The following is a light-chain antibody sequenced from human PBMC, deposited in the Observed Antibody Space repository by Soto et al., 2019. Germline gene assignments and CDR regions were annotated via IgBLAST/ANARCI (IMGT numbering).Light chain of an antibody. CDR3: QQFSSYPLT. V-gene: IGKV3-20*01. J-gene: IGKJ4*01. CDR2: GAS. CDR1: QSVSSSY. Sequence: VLPPAPVSLSLYPGARDTLSCGASQSVSSSYFAWYQQTPGKAPKLLIYGASTRATGIPDRFSGSGSGTDFTLTISRLQPEDFAVYYCQQFSSYPLTFGGGTKVDI.